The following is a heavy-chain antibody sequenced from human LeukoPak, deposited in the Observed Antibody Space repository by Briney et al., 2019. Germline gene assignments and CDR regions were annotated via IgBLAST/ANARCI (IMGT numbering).Heavy chain of an antibody. CDR3: ARQGGYDLGYYYYYMDV. Sequence: GESLKISCKGSGYSFTSYWIGWVRQMPGKGLEWMGITYPGDSDTRYSPSFQGQVTISADKSISTAYLQWSSLKASDTAMYYCARQGGYDLGYYYYYMDVWGKGTTVTISS. V-gene: IGHV5-51*01. CDR1: GYSFTSYW. CDR2: TYPGDSDT. J-gene: IGHJ6*03. D-gene: IGHD5-12*01.